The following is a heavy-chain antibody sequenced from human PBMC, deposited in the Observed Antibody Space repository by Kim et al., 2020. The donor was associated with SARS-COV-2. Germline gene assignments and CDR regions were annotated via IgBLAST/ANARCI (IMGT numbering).Heavy chain of an antibody. CDR3: ARDRATMVRGVENWFDP. J-gene: IGHJ5*02. V-gene: IGHV1-46*01. D-gene: IGHD3-10*01. Sequence: FKGRVTMTRDTSTSTVYMALSSMRSEDTAVYYCARDRATMVRGVENWFDPWGQGTLVTVSS.